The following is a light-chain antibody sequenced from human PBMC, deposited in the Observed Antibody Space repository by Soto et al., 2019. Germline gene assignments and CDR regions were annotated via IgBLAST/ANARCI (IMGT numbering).Light chain of an antibody. CDR2: DAS. V-gene: IGKV1-5*01. CDR3: QQYNSYSGT. Sequence: GDIVTITCRASQSISSWLAWYQQKPGKAPKLLIYDASSFESGVPSRFSGSGSGTEFTLTISSLQPDDFATYYCQQYNSYSGTFGQGTKVDIK. CDR1: QSISSW. J-gene: IGKJ1*01.